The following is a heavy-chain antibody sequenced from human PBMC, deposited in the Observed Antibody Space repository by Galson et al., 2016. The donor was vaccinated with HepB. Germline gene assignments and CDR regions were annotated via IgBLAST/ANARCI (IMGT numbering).Heavy chain of an antibody. D-gene: IGHD2-2*01. CDR3: ARHHVPTYCSGTSCWPENWFDP. Sequence: SETLSLTCSVSGGSIGSTTYYWGWIRQPPGKGLELIGSINRNGFTYYNPSLKSRVTMSVDTSKNQFSLRLTSVTAADTAVYYCARHHVPTYCSGTSCWPENWFDPWGQGTLVTVSS. V-gene: IGHV4-39*01. J-gene: IGHJ5*02. CDR1: GGSIGSTTYY. CDR2: INRNGFT.